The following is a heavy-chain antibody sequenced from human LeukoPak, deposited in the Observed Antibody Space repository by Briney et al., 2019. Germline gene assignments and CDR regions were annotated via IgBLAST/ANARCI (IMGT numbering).Heavy chain of an antibody. CDR1: GVSFDDYY. CDR2: INHSGYT. J-gene: IGHJ4*02. Sequence: SETLSLTCTVSGVSFDDYYWSWVRQTPGKGLEWIGEINHSGYTNDSASLTSRVTLSIDTSRKQFSLNLRSVTVADTGVYYCTRMTAGHDYWGQGTLATVSS. D-gene: IGHD2-21*02. V-gene: IGHV4-34*01. CDR3: TRMTAGHDY.